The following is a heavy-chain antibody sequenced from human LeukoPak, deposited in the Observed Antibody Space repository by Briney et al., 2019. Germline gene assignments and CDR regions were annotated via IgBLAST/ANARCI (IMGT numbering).Heavy chain of an antibody. CDR2: IYHSGST. J-gene: IGHJ3*02. CDR1: GGSISSSSYY. V-gene: IGHV4-39*07. Sequence: PSETLSLTCTVSGGSISSSSYYWGWIRQPPGKGLEWIGSIYHSGSTYYNPSLKSRVTISVDRSKNQFSLKLSSVTAADTAVYYCARDAHGAYCGGDCSAGPFDIWGQGTMVTVSS. D-gene: IGHD2-21*02. CDR3: ARDAHGAYCGGDCSAGPFDI.